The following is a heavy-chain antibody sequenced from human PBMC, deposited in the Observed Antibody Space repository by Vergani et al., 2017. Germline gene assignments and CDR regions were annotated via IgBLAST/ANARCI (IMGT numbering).Heavy chain of an antibody. Sequence: QVQLVQSGAEVKKPGSSVKVSCKASGGTFSSYAISWVRQAPGQGLEWMGGIITVFGTANYAPKFQGRVTITADESTSTAYMELSSLISEDTAVYYCARVSPPSYGSSTSCYTLRAGAFDIWGRGTMVTVSS. D-gene: IGHD2-2*02. J-gene: IGHJ3*02. V-gene: IGHV1-69*01. CDR1: GGTFSSYA. CDR3: ARVSPPSYGSSTSCYTLRAGAFDI. CDR2: IITVFGTA.